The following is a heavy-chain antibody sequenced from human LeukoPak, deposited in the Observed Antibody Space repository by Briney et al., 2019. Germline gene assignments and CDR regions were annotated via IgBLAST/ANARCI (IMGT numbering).Heavy chain of an antibody. J-gene: IGHJ6*02. CDR2: IYPGDSDT. CDR1: GYSLTSYW. CDR3: ATHYGSGSYSYGMDV. V-gene: IGHV5-51*01. D-gene: IGHD3-10*01. Sequence: GESLKISCKGSGYSLTSYWIGWVRQMPGKGLEWLGIIYPGDSDTRYSPSFQGQVTISADKSICTAYLQWSSLKASDTAMYYCATHYGSGSYSYGMDVWGQGTTVTVSS.